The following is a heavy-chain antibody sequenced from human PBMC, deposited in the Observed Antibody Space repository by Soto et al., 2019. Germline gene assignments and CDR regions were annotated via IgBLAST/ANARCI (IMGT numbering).Heavy chain of an antibody. J-gene: IGHJ3*02. Sequence: GGSLRLSCAASGFTFSSYWMSWVRQAPGKGLEWVANIKQDGSEKYYVDSVKGRFTISRDNAKNSLYLQMNSLRAEDTAVYYCASNFLWFGENAFDIWGQGTMVTVSS. D-gene: IGHD3-10*01. CDR2: IKQDGSEK. CDR1: GFTFSSYW. CDR3: ASNFLWFGENAFDI. V-gene: IGHV3-7*05.